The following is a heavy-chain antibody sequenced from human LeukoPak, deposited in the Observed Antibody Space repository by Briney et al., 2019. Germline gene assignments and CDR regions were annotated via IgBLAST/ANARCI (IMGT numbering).Heavy chain of an antibody. D-gene: IGHD6-13*01. J-gene: IGHJ4*02. CDR2: IYTSGST. CDR3: ASGNIAAEMDY. V-gene: IGHV4-59*10. CDR1: GGSFSGYY. Sequence: SETLSLTCAVYGGSFSGYYWSWIRQPAGKGLEWIGRIYTSGSTNYNPSLKSRVTMSVDTSKNQFSLKLSSVTAADTAVYYCASGNIAAEMDYWGQGTLVTVSS.